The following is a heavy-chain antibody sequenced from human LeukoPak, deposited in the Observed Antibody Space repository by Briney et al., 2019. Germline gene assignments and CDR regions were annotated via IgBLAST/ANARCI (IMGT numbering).Heavy chain of an antibody. D-gene: IGHD3-16*01. Sequence: GGSLRLSCAASGFTFSSYWMHWVRQAPGKGLEWVANIKLDGTEKYYADSVKGRFTISRDNAKNSLYLQMNSLRAEDTAVYYCASDRFYFGVWGQGTLVTVSS. CDR1: GFTFSSYW. V-gene: IGHV3-7*05. J-gene: IGHJ4*02. CDR3: ASDRFYFGV. CDR2: IKLDGTEK.